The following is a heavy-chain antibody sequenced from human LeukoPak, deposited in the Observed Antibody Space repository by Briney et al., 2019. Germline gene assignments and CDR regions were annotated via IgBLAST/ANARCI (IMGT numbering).Heavy chain of an antibody. Sequence: SETLSLTCAVYGGSFSGYYWSWIRQPPGKGLEWIGEINHSGSTNYNPSLKSRVTISVDTSKNQFSLKLSSVTAADTAVYYCARGRRHCSGGSCYYWFDPWDQGTLVTVSS. V-gene: IGHV4-34*01. CDR3: ARGRRHCSGGSCYYWFDP. J-gene: IGHJ5*02. CDR1: GGSFSGYY. D-gene: IGHD2-15*01. CDR2: INHSGST.